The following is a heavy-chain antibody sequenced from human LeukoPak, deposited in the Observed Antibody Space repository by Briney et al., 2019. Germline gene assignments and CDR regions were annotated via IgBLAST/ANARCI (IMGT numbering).Heavy chain of an antibody. D-gene: IGHD6-13*01. CDR1: RFTFRNYG. CDR2: IWYDGSNK. J-gene: IGHJ6*02. Sequence: GGSLRLSCAASRFTFRNYGMHWIRQAPGKGLEWVAVIWYDGSNKYYADSVEGRFTISRDNSKNMVYLQMNSLRAEDTAVYYCARDVAAALDVWGQGTPVTVSS. V-gene: IGHV3-33*01. CDR3: ARDVAAALDV.